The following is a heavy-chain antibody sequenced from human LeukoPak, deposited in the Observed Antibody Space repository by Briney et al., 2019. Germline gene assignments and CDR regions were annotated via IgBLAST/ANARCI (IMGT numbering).Heavy chain of an antibody. V-gene: IGHV1-18*01. CDR1: GYTFTSYG. D-gene: IGHD3-22*01. Sequence: ASVKVSCKASGYTFTSYGIIWVRQAPGQGLEWMGWISGYNDNTNYAQKLQGRVTMTTDTSTSTAYMELRSLRSDDTAVYYCARAGITMIVVVSPPDYWGQGTLVTVSS. CDR3: ARAGITMIVVVSPPDY. CDR2: ISGYNDNT. J-gene: IGHJ4*02.